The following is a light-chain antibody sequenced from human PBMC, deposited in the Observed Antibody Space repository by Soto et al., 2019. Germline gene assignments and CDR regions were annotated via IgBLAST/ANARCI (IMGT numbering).Light chain of an antibody. CDR1: LSIGDR. CDR2: TTS. CDR3: LQTYSNPWT. J-gene: IGKJ1*01. V-gene: IGKV1-39*01. Sequence: DTQMTQSPSSLSASVGDRVTISCRTSLSIGDRLNWYQQKPGKAPKLLIYTTSTLQTGVPSRFSGSGSVTDFSLTISGLQPEDSATYFCLQTYSNPWTFGQGTKVDIK.